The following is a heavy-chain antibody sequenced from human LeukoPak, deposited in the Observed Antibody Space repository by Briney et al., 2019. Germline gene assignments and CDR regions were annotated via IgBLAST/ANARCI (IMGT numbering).Heavy chain of an antibody. V-gene: IGHV1-69*06. Sequence: SVNVSCKPSGGTFSRYAISWVRQAPRQGLEWMGWTIPIFGTANYAKKFQGRVTITADKSTSTAYMELSSLRSEDTAVYYCARVPQYCSSTSCYESDPWGQGTLVTVSS. CDR2: TIPIFGTA. CDR3: ARVPQYCSSTSCYESDP. D-gene: IGHD2-2*01. J-gene: IGHJ5*02. CDR1: GGTFSRYA.